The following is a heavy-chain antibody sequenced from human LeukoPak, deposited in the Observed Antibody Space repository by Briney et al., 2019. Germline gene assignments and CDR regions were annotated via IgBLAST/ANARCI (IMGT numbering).Heavy chain of an antibody. CDR1: GGSISSHY. CDR3: ARDAHYGGNPGGFDY. V-gene: IGHV4-59*11. Sequence: SETLSLTCTVSGGSISSHYWSWIRQPPGKGLEWIGYIYYSGSTNYNPSLKSRVTISVDTSKNQFSLKLSSVTAADTAVYYCARDAHYGGNPGGFDYWGQGTLVTVPS. CDR2: IYYSGST. J-gene: IGHJ4*02. D-gene: IGHD4-23*01.